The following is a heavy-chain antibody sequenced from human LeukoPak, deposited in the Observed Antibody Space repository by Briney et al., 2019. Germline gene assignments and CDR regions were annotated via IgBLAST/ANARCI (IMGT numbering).Heavy chain of an antibody. V-gene: IGHV4-39*07. CDR2: IYYSGST. D-gene: IGHD4-23*01. J-gene: IGHJ4*02. Sequence: PSETLSLTCTVSGGSISSSSYYWGWIRQPPGKGLEWIGSIYYSGSTYYNPSLKSRVTISVDTSKNQFSLKLSSVTAADTAVYYCARVSRSGQFDYWGQGTLVTVSS. CDR3: ARVSRSGQFDY. CDR1: GGSISSSSYY.